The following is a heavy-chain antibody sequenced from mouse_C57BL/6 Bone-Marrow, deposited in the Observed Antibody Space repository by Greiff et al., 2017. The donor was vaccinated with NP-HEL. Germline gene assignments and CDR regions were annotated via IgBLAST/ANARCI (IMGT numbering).Heavy chain of an antibody. J-gene: IGHJ1*03. Sequence: QVQLQQPGAELVKPGASVKLSCKASGYTFTSYWMQWVNQRPGQGLEWIGELDPSGSYTNYNQKFKGKATLTVDKSSSTASMQLSSLTSEDSAVYYGVRERLRRHYWYDDVWGTGTTVTVSS. CDR3: VRERLRRHYWYDDV. CDR2: LDPSGSYT. CDR1: GYTFTSYW. D-gene: IGHD2-4*01. V-gene: IGHV1-50*01.